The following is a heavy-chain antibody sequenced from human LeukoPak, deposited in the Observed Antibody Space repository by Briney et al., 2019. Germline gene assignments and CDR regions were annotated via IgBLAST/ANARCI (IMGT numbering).Heavy chain of an antibody. D-gene: IGHD3-22*01. CDR3: ARGYYDSSGFKGFYYFDY. V-gene: IGHV1-69*13. CDR2: IIPIFGTA. J-gene: IGHJ4*02. CDR1: GGTFSSYA. Sequence: ASVKVSCKASGGTFSSYAISWVRQAPGQGLEWMGGIIPIFGTANYAQKFQGRVTITADESTSTAYMELSSLRSEDTAVYYCARGYYDSSGFKGFYYFDYWGQGTLVTVSS.